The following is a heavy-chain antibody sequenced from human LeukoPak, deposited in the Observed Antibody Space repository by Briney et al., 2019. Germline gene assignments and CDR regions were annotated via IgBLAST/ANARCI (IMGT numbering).Heavy chain of an antibody. CDR2: IIPILGIA. CDR3: ARDLGATYYFDY. Sequence: SVKVSCKASGGTFSSYAISWVRQAPGQGLEWMGRIIPILGIANYAQKFQGRVTITADKSTSTAYMELSSLRSEDTAVYYCARDLGATYYFDYWGQGTLVTVSS. D-gene: IGHD1-26*01. CDR1: GGTFSSYA. V-gene: IGHV1-69*04. J-gene: IGHJ4*02.